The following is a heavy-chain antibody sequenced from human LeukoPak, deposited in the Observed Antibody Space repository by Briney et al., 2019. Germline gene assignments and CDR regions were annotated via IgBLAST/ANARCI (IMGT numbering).Heavy chain of an antibody. CDR2: IYHSGST. D-gene: IGHD2/OR15-2a*01. V-gene: IGHV4-34*01. J-gene: IGHJ4*01. CDR3: ARSAYFYESSTYSVTIDH. CDR1: GGTFSGYY. Sequence: SETLSLTCAVYGGTFSGYYWSWIRQPPGKGLEWIGYIYHSGSTYYNPSLKSRLAISVDWSNNQFSLTVTSVIAADTAVYYCARSAYFYESSTYSVTIDHWGRGTLVTVSS.